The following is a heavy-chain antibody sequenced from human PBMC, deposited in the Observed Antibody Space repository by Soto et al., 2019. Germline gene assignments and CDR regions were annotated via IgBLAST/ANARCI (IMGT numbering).Heavy chain of an antibody. CDR3: AKVLVAAAAGGWFDP. Sequence: GGSLRLSCAASGFTFSSYAMSWVRQAPGKGLEWVSAISGSGGSKYYADSVKGRFTISRDNSKNTLYLQMNSLRAEDTAVYYCAKVLVAAAAGGWFDPWGQGTLVTVSS. V-gene: IGHV3-23*01. J-gene: IGHJ5*02. CDR2: ISGSGGSK. CDR1: GFTFSSYA. D-gene: IGHD6-13*01.